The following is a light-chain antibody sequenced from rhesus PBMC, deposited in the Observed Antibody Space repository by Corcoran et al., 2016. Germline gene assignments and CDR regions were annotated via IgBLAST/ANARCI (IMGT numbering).Light chain of an antibody. CDR2: DAS. J-gene: IGKJ3*01. Sequence: DIQMTQSPSSLSASVGDTVTITCRARQGISSYLNWFQQTQGKAPKLLIDDASSLESGVPSRFSGSVSGTDVTLTSSRLQPEDFAAYYCLQHNSYPFTFGPGTKLDIK. CDR3: LQHNSYPFT. V-gene: IGKV1-28*03. CDR1: QGISSY.